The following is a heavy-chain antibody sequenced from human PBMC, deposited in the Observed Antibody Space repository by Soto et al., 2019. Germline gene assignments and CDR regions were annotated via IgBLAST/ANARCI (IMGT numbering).Heavy chain of an antibody. Sequence: PGGSLRLSCAASGFTFSSYAMSWVRQAPGKGLEWVSAISGSGGSTYYADSVKGRFTISRDNSKNTLYLQMNSLRAEDTAVYYCAKDGPEPLAIVLMVYADYWGQGTLVTVSS. CDR3: AKDGPEPLAIVLMVYADY. CDR2: ISGSGGST. V-gene: IGHV3-23*01. D-gene: IGHD2-8*01. J-gene: IGHJ4*02. CDR1: GFTFSSYA.